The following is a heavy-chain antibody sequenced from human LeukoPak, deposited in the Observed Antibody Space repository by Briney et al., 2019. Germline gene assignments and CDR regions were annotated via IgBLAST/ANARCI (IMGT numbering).Heavy chain of an antibody. V-gene: IGHV3-74*03. D-gene: IGHD2-2*01. CDR2: ISTDGSST. Sequence: GGPLRLSCAASGFTFDDYGMSWVRQAPGKGLVWVSRISTDGSSTTYADSVKGRFTISRDNAKNTLYLEMNSLRAEDTAVYYCARDRYCTTTRCSDYWGQGTLVTVSS. J-gene: IGHJ4*02. CDR1: GFTFDDYG. CDR3: ARDRYCTTTRCSDY.